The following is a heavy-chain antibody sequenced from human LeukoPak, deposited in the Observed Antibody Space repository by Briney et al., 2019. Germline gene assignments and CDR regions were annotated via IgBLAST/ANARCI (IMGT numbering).Heavy chain of an antibody. J-gene: IGHJ1*01. CDR2: IYSGGST. Sequence: GGSLRLSCAASGVTVGTNSMSWARQSPAKGLEWVSVIYSGGSTYNADSVNGRFTVSRDNSRNTLFLQMNNLRAEDTALYFCASAREYCGSAECYEYFQHWGQGTLVIVSS. CDR3: ASAREYCGSAECYEYFQH. CDR1: GVTVGTNS. V-gene: IGHV3-53*01. D-gene: IGHD2-21*01.